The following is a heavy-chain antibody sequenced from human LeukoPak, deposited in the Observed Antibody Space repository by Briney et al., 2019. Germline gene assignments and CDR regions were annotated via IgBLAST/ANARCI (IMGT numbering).Heavy chain of an antibody. CDR1: GGSISSGAYY. CDR3: ASTHCASPSCYSYYYSGLDV. D-gene: IGHD2-2*01. V-gene: IGHV4-31*11. Sequence: SQTLSLTCAVSGGSISSGAYYWNWIRQHPGKGLEWIGHIYNSGSAYYNPSLMSRVSISIDTSENQFSLKLSSVTAADTAVYYCASTHCASPSCYSYYYSGLDVWGQGTTVTVSS. CDR2: IYNSGSA. J-gene: IGHJ6*02.